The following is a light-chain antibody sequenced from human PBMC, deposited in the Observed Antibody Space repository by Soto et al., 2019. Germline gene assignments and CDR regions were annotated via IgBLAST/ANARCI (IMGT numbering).Light chain of an antibody. J-gene: IGKJ5*01. CDR2: GAS. CDR3: QHYRRSPLT. Sequence: EIVLTQSPGTLSLSPGERATLSCRASQSVNSRLAWYQHKPGQAPRLLISGASSRATGIPDRFSGSGSATDFTLTISRLEPEDFALYYCQHYRRSPLTFGQGTRLEIK. V-gene: IGKV3-20*01. CDR1: QSVNSR.